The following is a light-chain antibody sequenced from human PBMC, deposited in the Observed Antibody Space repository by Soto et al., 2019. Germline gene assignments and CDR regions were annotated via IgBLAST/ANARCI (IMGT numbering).Light chain of an antibody. CDR2: GAS. CDR1: QSVSSNY. Sequence: IVLTQSPGTLSLSPGERATLSCWASQSVSSNYLAWYQQKPGQAPRLLIYGASSRATGIPDRFSGSGFGTDFTLAISRLEPEDFAVYYCQTYSSPVTFGGGSTVEIK. CDR3: QTYSSPVT. J-gene: IGKJ4*01. V-gene: IGKV3-20*01.